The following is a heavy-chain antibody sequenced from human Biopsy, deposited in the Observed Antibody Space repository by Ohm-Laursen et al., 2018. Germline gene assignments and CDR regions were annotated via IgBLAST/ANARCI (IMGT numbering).Heavy chain of an antibody. CDR3: TRGGYYYDSLAYYYWFDP. Sequence: ASVKASCKASGYSFTDFDINWVRQAAGQGLEWVGLVNPKRRDTRYSQKFQGRVTMTRDTSISTAYVDLSSLRSDDTAVYYCTRGGYYYDSLAYYYWFDPWGQGTLVTVSS. D-gene: IGHD3-22*01. J-gene: IGHJ5*02. CDR1: GYSFTDFD. CDR2: VNPKRRDT. V-gene: IGHV1-2*02.